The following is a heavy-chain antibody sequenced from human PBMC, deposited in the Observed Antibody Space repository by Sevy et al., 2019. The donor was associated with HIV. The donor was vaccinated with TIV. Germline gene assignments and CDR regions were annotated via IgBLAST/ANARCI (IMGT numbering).Heavy chain of an antibody. J-gene: IGHJ6*02. CDR1: GFTFSSYS. Sequence: GGSLRLSCAASGFTFSSYSMNWVRQAPGKGLEWVSSISSSSSYIYYADSVKGRFTISRDNAKNSLYLQMNSLRAEDTAVYYCARDPSRSGYYYYCMDVWGQGTTVTVSS. D-gene: IGHD6-6*01. V-gene: IGHV3-21*01. CDR3: ARDPSRSGYYYYCMDV. CDR2: ISSSSSYI.